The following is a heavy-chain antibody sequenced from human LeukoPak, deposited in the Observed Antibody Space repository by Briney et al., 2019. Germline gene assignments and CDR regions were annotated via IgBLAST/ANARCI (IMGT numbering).Heavy chain of an antibody. D-gene: IGHD2-21*02. V-gene: IGHV3-11*04. CDR2: ISSSGSTI. Sequence: GGSLRLSCAASGFTFSDYYMSWIRQAPGKGLEWVSYISSSGSTIYYADSVKGRFTISRDNAKDSLYLQMNSLRVEDTAVYYRASAYCGGDFYLGTEYLQHWGQGTLVTVSS. CDR1: GFTFSDYY. J-gene: IGHJ1*01. CDR3: ASAYCGGDFYLGTEYLQH.